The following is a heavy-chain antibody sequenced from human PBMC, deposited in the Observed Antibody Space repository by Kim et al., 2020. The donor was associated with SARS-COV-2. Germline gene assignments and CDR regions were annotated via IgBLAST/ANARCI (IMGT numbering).Heavy chain of an antibody. V-gene: IGHV3-21*01. CDR1: GFTFSSYS. J-gene: IGHJ6*02. CDR2: ISSSSSYI. CDR3: ARDLRGGVGRDYYDSSGQMDV. Sequence: GGSLRLSCAASGFTFSSYSMNWVRQAPGKGLEWVSSISSSSSYIYYADSVKGRFTISRDNAKNSLYLQMNSLRAEDTAVYYCARDLRGGVGRDYYDSSGQMDVWGQGTTVTVSS. D-gene: IGHD3-22*01.